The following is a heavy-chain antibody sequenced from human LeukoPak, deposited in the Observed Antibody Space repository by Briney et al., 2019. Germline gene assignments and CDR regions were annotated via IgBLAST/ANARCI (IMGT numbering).Heavy chain of an antibody. V-gene: IGHV1-2*02. D-gene: IGHD3-3*01. CDR2: INPNSGGT. CDR1: GYTFTGYY. CDR3: ARVASLDGEYDFWSGYFPSSADQRLYYFGY. Sequence: ASVKVSCKASGYTFTGYYMHWVRQAPGQGLEWMGWINPNSGGTNYAQKFQGRVTMTRDTSISTAYMELSRLRSDDTAVYYCARVASLDGEYDFWSGYFPSSADQRLYYFGYWGQGTLVTVSS. J-gene: IGHJ4*02.